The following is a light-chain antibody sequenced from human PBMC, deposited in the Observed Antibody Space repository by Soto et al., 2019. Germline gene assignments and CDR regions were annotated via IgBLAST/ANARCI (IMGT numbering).Light chain of an antibody. CDR1: TSNIGSHT. CDR2: SNT. CDR3: AAWDDSLNGVV. Sequence: QSVLTQPPSASGTPGQTIVISCSGGTSNIGSHTVNWFQQLPGTAPRLLIYSNTQRPSGVPDRFSGSKSGTSAFLAINGLQSQYEGDYYCAAWDDSLNGVVFGGGTKLTVL. J-gene: IGLJ2*01. V-gene: IGLV1-44*01.